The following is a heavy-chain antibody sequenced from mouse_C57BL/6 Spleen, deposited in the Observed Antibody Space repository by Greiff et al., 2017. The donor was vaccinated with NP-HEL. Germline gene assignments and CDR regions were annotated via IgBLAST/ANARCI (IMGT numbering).Heavy chain of an antibody. CDR3: AGRGTGYFGG. CDR1: GYTFTSYG. V-gene: IGHV1-81*01. CDR2: INPRSGNT. Sequence: VQLQQSGAELARPGASVKLSCKASGYTFTSYGISWVKQRTGQGLEWIGEINPRSGNTYYNEKFKGKATLTADKSYSTAYMELRSLTAEDSAVYFCAGRGTGYFGGWGQGTTLTVAS. D-gene: IGHD3-3*01. J-gene: IGHJ2*01.